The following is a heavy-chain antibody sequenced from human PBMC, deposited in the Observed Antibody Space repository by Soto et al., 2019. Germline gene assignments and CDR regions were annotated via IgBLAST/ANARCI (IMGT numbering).Heavy chain of an antibody. CDR3: ANAPSLSGYYMDV. V-gene: IGHV3-23*01. J-gene: IGHJ6*03. Sequence: GGSLRLSCAASGFTFSSYAMSWVRQAPGKGLEWVSAISGSGGSTYYADSVKGRFTISRDNSKNTLYLQMNSLRAEDTAVYYCANAPSLSGYYMDVWGKGTTVTVSS. CDR1: GFTFSSYA. D-gene: IGHD6-25*01. CDR2: ISGSGGST.